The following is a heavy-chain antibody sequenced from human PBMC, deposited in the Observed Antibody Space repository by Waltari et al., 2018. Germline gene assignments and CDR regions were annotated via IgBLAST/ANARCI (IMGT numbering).Heavy chain of an antibody. Sequence: QVHLVASGGGVVQPGGSLRLSCSASGFIFITDGMHWVPQAPGKGLEWVAFITYDGSNKYYADSMKGRFTVSRDNSKNTLFLQMNTLRAEDTAVYYCAKDHVVVVPGGMTKVFDYWGQGTLVTVSS. CDR3: AKDHVVVVPGGMTKVFDY. CDR1: GFIFITDG. CDR2: ITYDGSNK. V-gene: IGHV3-30*02. D-gene: IGHD2-2*01. J-gene: IGHJ4*02.